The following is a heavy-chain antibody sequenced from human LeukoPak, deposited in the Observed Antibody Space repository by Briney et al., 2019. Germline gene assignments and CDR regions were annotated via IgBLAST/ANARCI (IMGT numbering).Heavy chain of an antibody. CDR2: IFYSGST. Sequence: PSETLSLTCTVSGGSISSSSYSWGWIRQPPGKGLEWIGSIFYSGSTYYNPSLKSRVTISVDTSKNQFSLKLSSVTAADTAVYYCARGVVVVTATNWFDPWGQGTLVTVSS. J-gene: IGHJ5*02. CDR1: GGSISSSSYS. V-gene: IGHV4-39*07. CDR3: ARGVVVVTATNWFDP. D-gene: IGHD2-21*02.